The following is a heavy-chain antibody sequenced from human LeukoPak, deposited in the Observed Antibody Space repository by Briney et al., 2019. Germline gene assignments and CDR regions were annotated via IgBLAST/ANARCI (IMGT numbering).Heavy chain of an antibody. CDR1: GFTFNKFA. CDR3: AKDWASDYYGSGSYYGDAFDI. CDR2: IIENGGET. D-gene: IGHD3-10*01. V-gene: IGHV3-23*01. J-gene: IGHJ3*02. Sequence: GGSLRLSCAASGFTFNKFAMSWVRQAPGKGLEWVSGIIENGGETYYADSVKGRFTISRDNSKNTLYLQMNSLRAEDTAVYYCAKDWASDYYGSGSYYGDAFDIWGQGTMVTVSS.